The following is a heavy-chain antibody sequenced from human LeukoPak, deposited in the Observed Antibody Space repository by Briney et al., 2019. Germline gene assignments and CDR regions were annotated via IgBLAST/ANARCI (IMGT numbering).Heavy chain of an antibody. CDR2: IYYSGST. Sequence: PSETLSLTCTVSGGSISSYYWSWIRQPPGKGLEWIGYIYYSGSTNYNPSLKSRVTISVDTSKNQFSLKLSSVTAADTAVYYCARGGYQYYDFWSGKNWFDPWGQGTLVTVSP. CDR3: ARGGYQYYDFWSGKNWFDP. V-gene: IGHV4-59*01. J-gene: IGHJ5*02. CDR1: GGSISSYY. D-gene: IGHD3-3*01.